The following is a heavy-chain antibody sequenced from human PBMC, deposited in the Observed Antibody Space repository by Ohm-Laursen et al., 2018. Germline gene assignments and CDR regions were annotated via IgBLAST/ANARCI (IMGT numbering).Heavy chain of an antibody. CDR3: ARDLYGSYYFDY. J-gene: IGHJ4*02. Sequence: SLRLSCAASGFTFSAYGMHWVRQAPGKGLEWVAVIWYDGVNKYYVDSVKGRFTISRDNAKNSLYLQMNSLRAEDTAVYYCARDLYGSYYFDYWGQGTLVTVSS. D-gene: IGHD1-26*01. V-gene: IGHV3-33*01. CDR1: GFTFSAYG. CDR2: IWYDGVNK.